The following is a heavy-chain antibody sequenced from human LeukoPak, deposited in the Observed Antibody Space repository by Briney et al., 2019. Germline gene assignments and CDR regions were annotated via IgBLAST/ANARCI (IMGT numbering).Heavy chain of an antibody. CDR2: INPSGGST. D-gene: IGHD2-15*01. Sequence: ASVKVSCKASGYTFTSYYMHWVRQAPGQGLEWMGIINPSGGSTSYAQKFQGRVTMTRDMSMSTVYMELSSLRSEDTAVYYCARVVAARNNYYYYYMDVWGKGTTVTVSS. CDR1: GYTFTSYY. CDR3: ARVVAARNNYYYYYMDV. J-gene: IGHJ6*03. V-gene: IGHV1-46*01.